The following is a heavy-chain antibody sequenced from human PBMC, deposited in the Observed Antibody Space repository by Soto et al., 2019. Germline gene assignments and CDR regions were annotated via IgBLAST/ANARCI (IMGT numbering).Heavy chain of an antibody. V-gene: IGHV3-33*01. J-gene: IGHJ2*01. CDR3: ARDLGVPRYFDL. Sequence: QVQLVESGGGVVQPGRSLRLSCAASGFTFSSYGMHWVRQAPGKGLEWVAVIWYDGSNKYYADSVKGRFTISRDKSKNTLYLQMNSLRAEDTAVYYCARDLGVPRYFDLWGRGTLVTVSS. CDR2: IWYDGSNK. D-gene: IGHD3-16*01. CDR1: GFTFSSYG.